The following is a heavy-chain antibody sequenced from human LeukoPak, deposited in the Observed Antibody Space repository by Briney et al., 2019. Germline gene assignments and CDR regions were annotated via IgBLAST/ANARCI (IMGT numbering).Heavy chain of an antibody. D-gene: IGHD3-10*02. J-gene: IGHJ4*02. CDR1: ETTFSIYT. CDR2: ISGSGGST. Sequence: GGSQSLSYASSETTFSIYTMSWVRPAPEKGLEWVSAISGSGGSTYSPDSVNGRLTISKANSKNTLYLQMNSMRAEGLGVYYSAKRLCPGITDAEGFDFWGQGTLVTVSS. V-gene: IGHV3-23*01. CDR3: AKRLCPGITDAEGFDF.